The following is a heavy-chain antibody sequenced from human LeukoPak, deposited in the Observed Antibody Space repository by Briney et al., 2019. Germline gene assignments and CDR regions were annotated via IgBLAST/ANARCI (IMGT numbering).Heavy chain of an antibody. Sequence: GGSLRLSCAASGFTFSDYGMSWVRQAPGKGLEWISHISTGRSVMNYADSVKGRFTISRDNGKNSVYLQMNSLRDEDAAVYYCAGGVYGYNAFDYWGQGTLVSVSS. CDR2: ISTGRSVM. D-gene: IGHD5/OR15-5a*01. CDR1: GFTFSDYG. V-gene: IGHV3-48*02. J-gene: IGHJ4*02. CDR3: AGGVYGYNAFDY.